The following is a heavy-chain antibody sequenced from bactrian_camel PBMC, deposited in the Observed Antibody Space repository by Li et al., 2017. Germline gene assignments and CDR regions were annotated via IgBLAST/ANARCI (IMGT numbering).Heavy chain of an antibody. CDR1: GATYSSSV. D-gene: IGHD5*01. Sequence: VQLVESGGGLVQPGGSLRLSCVAFGATYSSSVCMGWFRQAPGKEREGVAAIYLGGKNTYYGDSVKGRFTISQDNAKNTAYLQMNSLRPEDTGMYYCATSVRWGPWNSPDLYNNWGQGTRVTVS. V-gene: IGHV3S40*01. CDR3: ATSVRWGPWNSPDLYNN. J-gene: IGHJ4*01. CDR2: IYLGGKNT.